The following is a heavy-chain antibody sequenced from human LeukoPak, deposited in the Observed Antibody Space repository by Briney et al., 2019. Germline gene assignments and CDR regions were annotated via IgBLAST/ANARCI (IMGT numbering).Heavy chain of an antibody. V-gene: IGHV1-69*05. CDR2: IIPIFGTA. D-gene: IGHD3-10*01. CDR1: GGTFSSYA. Sequence: SVKVSCKASGGTFSSYAISWVRQAPGQGLEWMGRIIPIFGTANYAQKFQGRATITTDESTSTAYMELGSLRSEDTAVYYCAREEGVRGVPSPMDVWGKGTTVTVSS. CDR3: AREEGVRGVPSPMDV. J-gene: IGHJ6*04.